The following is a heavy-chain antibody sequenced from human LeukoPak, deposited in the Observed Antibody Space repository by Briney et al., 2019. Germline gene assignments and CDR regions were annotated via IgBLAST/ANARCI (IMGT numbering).Heavy chain of an antibody. J-gene: IGHJ3*02. CDR1: GFTFSSYS. V-gene: IGHV3-48*02. D-gene: IGHD1-1*01. CDR3: ARGKQLERPDAFDI. Sequence: PGGSLRLSCAASGFTFSSYSMNWVRQAPGKGLEWVSYISSSSSTIYYADSVKGRFTISRDNAKNSLYLQMNSLRDEDTAVYYCARGKQLERPDAFDIWGQGTMVTVSS. CDR2: ISSSSSTI.